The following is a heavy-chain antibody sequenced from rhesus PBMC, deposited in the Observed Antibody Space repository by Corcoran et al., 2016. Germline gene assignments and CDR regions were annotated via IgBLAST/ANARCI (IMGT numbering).Heavy chain of an antibody. Sequence: QVQLQESGPGLVKPSETLSLTCAVSGGSISGYYWSWIRQPPGKGLEGIGRIYGSGGSTDYHPPLERRVTISPDTSKNQSSLKLGSVTAADTAVYYCARPGGRDYWGQGVLVTVSS. CDR1: GGSISGYY. CDR2: IYGSGGST. D-gene: IGHD5-42*01. J-gene: IGHJ4*01. V-gene: IGHV4-160*01. CDR3: ARPGGRDY.